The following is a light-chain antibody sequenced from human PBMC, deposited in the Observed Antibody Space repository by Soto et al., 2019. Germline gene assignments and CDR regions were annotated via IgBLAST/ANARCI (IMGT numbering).Light chain of an antibody. CDR2: DAS. Sequence: DIQMTQSPSSLSASVGDRVTITCQASQDISSYLNWYQRKPGKAPKHLIYDASNLETGVPSRFSGSGSGTDFTFTISSLQPEDVSTYYCQNYDNLPYTFGQGTKLEIK. V-gene: IGKV1-33*01. CDR1: QDISSY. J-gene: IGKJ2*01. CDR3: QNYDNLPYT.